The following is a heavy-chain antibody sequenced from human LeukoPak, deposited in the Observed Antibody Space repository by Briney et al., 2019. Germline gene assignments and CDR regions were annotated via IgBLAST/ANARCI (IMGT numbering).Heavy chain of an antibody. D-gene: IGHD1-7*01. V-gene: IGHV4-59*01. CDR1: GGSISSYY. J-gene: IGHJ6*03. CDR2: IYYSGST. Sequence: SETLSLTCTVSGGSISSYYWSWIRQPPGKGLEWIGYIYYSGSTNYNPSLKSRVTISVDTSKNQFSLKLSSVTAADTAVYYCARAVLGGTIIHHYYYYMDVWGKGTTVTVSS. CDR3: ARAVLGGTIIHHYYYYMDV.